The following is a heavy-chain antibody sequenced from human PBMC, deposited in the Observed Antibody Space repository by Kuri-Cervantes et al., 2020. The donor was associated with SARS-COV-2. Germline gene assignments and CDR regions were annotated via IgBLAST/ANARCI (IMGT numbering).Heavy chain of an antibody. CDR3: ARGNGAVATSGYWYFDL. CDR1: GYSISGSYY. J-gene: IGHJ2*01. V-gene: IGHV4-61*01. CDR2: IYYSGTT. Sequence: ESLKISCSVSGYSISGSYYGSWIRQPPGKGLEYIGYIYYSGTTNYNPSLKSRVTISVDTSKNQFSLKLSSVTAADTAMYFCARGNGAVATSGYWYFDLWGRGTLVTVSS. D-gene: IGHD6-19*01.